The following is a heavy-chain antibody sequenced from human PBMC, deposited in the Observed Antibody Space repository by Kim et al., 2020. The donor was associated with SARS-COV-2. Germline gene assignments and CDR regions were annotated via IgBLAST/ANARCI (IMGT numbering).Heavy chain of an antibody. CDR1: GYTFTIYG. J-gene: IGHJ5*02. V-gene: IGHV1-18*01. CDR2: ISAYNGNT. CDR3: ARAPFGGVIGTFDP. Sequence: ASVKVSCKASGYTFTIYGISWVRQAPGQGLEWMGWISAYNGNTNYAQKLQGRVTMTTDTSTSTAYMELRSLRSDDTAVYYCARAPFGGVIGTFDPWGQGTLVTVSS. D-gene: IGHD3-16*02.